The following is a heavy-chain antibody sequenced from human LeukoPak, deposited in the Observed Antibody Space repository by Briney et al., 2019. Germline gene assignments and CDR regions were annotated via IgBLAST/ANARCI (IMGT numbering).Heavy chain of an antibody. CDR2: VGTSADT. V-gene: IGHV3-23*01. J-gene: IGHJ4*02. D-gene: IGHD2-15*01. CDR3: TRKTPGRTPFDY. CDR1: GFTFSSYA. Sequence: GGSLRLSCLASGFTFSSYAMDWVRQAPGQGLQWVSAVGTSADTYYADSVRGRFTISRDNSKNTLYLQMDSLRAEDTATYYCTRKTPGRTPFDYWGQGILVTVSS.